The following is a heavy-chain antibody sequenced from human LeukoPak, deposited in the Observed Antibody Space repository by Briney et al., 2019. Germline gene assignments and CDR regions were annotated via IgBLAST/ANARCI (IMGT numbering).Heavy chain of an antibody. V-gene: IGHV4-34*01. J-gene: IGHJ4*02. CDR3: ARGLGVWNPVNDY. D-gene: IGHD1-1*01. CDR2: INHSGST. CDR1: GGSFSGYY. Sequence: SETLSFTCAVYGGSFSGYYWSWIRQPPGKGLEWIGEINHSGSTNYNPSLKSRVTISVDTSKNQFSLKLSSVTAADTAVYYCARGLGVWNPVNDYWGQGTLVTVSS.